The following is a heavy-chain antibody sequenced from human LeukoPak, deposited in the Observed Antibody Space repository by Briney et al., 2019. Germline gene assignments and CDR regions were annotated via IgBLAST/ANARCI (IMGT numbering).Heavy chain of an antibody. CDR1: GFTFGSYA. CDR3: AKDRYSGSYYLEYFDY. D-gene: IGHD1-26*01. CDR2: ISGSGGST. V-gene: IGHV3-23*01. Sequence: GGSLRLSCAASGFTFGSYAMSWVRQAPGKGLEWVSAISGSGGSTYYADSVKGRFTISRDNSKNTLYLQMNSLRAEDTAVYYCAKDRYSGSYYLEYFDYWGQGTLVTVSS. J-gene: IGHJ4*02.